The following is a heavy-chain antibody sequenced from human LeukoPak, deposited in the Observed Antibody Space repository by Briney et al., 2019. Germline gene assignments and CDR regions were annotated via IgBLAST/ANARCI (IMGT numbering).Heavy chain of an antibody. J-gene: IGHJ4*02. CDR1: GFTFSSYG. D-gene: IGHD5-12*01. Sequence: GGSLRLSCAASGFTFSSYGMHWVRQAPGKGLEWVAVIWYDGSNKYYADSVKGRFTISRDNSKNTLYLQMNSLRAEDTAVYYCARNENSGWGYFDYWGQGTLVTVSS. V-gene: IGHV3-33*01. CDR3: ARNENSGWGYFDY. CDR2: IWYDGSNK.